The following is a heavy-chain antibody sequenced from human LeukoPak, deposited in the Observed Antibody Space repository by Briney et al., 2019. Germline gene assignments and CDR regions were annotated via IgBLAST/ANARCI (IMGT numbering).Heavy chain of an antibody. V-gene: IGHV1-18*01. D-gene: IGHD4-11*01. Sequence: ASVKVSCKASGYTFTSYGITWVRQAPGQGLEWMGWIGTYNGNTNYAQNLQGRVTMTRDTSTSTAYMELRSLRSDDTAVYYCAGSADYLTGHYFDYWGQGTLVTVSS. CDR3: AGSADYLTGHYFDY. CDR1: GYTFTSYG. J-gene: IGHJ4*02. CDR2: IGTYNGNT.